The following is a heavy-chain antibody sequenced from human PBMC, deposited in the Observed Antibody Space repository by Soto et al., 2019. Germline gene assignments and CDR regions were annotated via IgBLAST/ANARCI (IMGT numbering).Heavy chain of an antibody. Sequence: SETLSLTCAVYGGSFSGYYWSWIRQPPGKGLEWIGEINHSGSTNYNPSLKSRVTISVDTSKNQFSLKLSSVTAADTAVYYCAGGGVIAQLRYYDFWSGNYYFDYWGQGTLVTVSS. CDR3: AGGGVIAQLRYYDFWSGNYYFDY. D-gene: IGHD3-3*01. V-gene: IGHV4-34*01. CDR1: GGSFSGYY. CDR2: INHSGST. J-gene: IGHJ4*02.